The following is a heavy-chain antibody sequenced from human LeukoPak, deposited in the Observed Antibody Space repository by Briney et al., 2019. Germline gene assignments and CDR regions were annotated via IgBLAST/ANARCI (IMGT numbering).Heavy chain of an antibody. V-gene: IGHV4-39*01. J-gene: IGHJ4*02. Sequence: SETLSLTCTVSGGSISSSSYYWGWIRQPPGSGLEWIGSIYYSGSTYYNPSLKSRVTISVDTSKNQFSLKLSSVTAADTAVYYCASHLEMATIANYWGQGTLVTVSS. CDR1: GGSISSSSYY. CDR2: IYYSGST. D-gene: IGHD5-24*01. CDR3: ASHLEMATIANY.